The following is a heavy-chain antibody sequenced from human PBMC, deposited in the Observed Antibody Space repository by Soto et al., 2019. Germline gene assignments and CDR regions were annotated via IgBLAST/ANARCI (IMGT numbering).Heavy chain of an antibody. J-gene: IGHJ4*02. CDR2: ISYDGSNK. Sequence: QVQLVESGGGVVQPGRSLRLSCAASGFSFSSYGMQWVRQAPGKGLEWVAVISYDGSNKYYADSVKDRFTISRDNSKKTLYLQMNSLRADDTAVHYCVAGQYFFDYCGQGTLVTVSS. CDR3: VAGQYFFDY. D-gene: IGHD6-19*01. V-gene: IGHV3-30*03. CDR1: GFSFSSYG.